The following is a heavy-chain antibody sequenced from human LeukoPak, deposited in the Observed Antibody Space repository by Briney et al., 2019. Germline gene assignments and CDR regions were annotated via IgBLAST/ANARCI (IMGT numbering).Heavy chain of an antibody. D-gene: IGHD2-2*01. CDR1: GFTFSSYS. Sequence: GGSLRLSCAASGFTFSSYSMNWVRQAPGKGLEWVSSISSSSSYIYYADSVKGRFTISRDNSKNTLYLQMNSLRAEDTAVYYCAKAQTTQYCSSTSCSYDYWGQGTLVTVSS. CDR2: ISSSSSYI. J-gene: IGHJ4*02. V-gene: IGHV3-21*01. CDR3: AKAQTTQYCSSTSCSYDY.